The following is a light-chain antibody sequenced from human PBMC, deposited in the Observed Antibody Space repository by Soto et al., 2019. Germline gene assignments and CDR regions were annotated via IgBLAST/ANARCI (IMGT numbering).Light chain of an antibody. CDR3: QQYHRYST. J-gene: IGKJ1*01. CDR2: DVS. V-gene: IGKV1-5*01. Sequence: DIQMTQAPSTLSASVGDRVTITCRASQSINAWLAWYQQKPGKAPKLLIYDVSTLDSGVPSRLSGSASGTEFTLTISSLESDDFATYYCQQYHRYSTFGQGTRVEIK. CDR1: QSINAW.